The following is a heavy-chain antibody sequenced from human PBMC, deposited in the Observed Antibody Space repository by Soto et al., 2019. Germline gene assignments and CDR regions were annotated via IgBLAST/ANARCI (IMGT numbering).Heavy chain of an antibody. J-gene: IGHJ4*02. Sequence: EVQLLESGGGLVQPGGSLRLSCVASGFTFSTYAMSWVRQAPGRGLEWVSIIGSSGGVTVYADSVKGRFTISRDKSKNPLYLQMTSPPAEDTAVYYCAKHFVNGEIDYWGQRTLVTVSS. D-gene: IGHD3-10*01. V-gene: IGHV3-23*01. CDR3: AKHFVNGEIDY. CDR1: GFTFSTYA. CDR2: IGSSGGVT.